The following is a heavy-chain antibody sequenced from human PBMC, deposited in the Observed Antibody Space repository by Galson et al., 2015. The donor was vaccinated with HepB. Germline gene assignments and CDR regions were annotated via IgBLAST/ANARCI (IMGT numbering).Heavy chain of an antibody. D-gene: IGHD3-22*01. CDR3: ARDHYYDSSGFRLDY. CDR2: ISYDANKK. V-gene: IGHV3-30*04. CDR1: GFTFGSHA. Sequence: SLRLSCAASGFTFGSHAMHWVRQAPGKGLEWVALISYDANKKSYADSVKGRFTVSRDNSKNTLYLQMNSLRAEDTAVYYCARDHYYDSSGFRLDYWGQGTLVTVTS. J-gene: IGHJ4*02.